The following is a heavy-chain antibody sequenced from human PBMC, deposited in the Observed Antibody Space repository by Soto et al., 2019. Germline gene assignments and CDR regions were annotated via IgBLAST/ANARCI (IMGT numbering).Heavy chain of an antibody. J-gene: IGHJ4*02. CDR2: INTFNGNT. CDR1: GYPFTSYG. V-gene: IGHV1-18*01. CDR3: ARDLWFGGEKADY. D-gene: IGHD3-10*01. Sequence: QVQLVQSGAEVKQPGASVRVSCKASGYPFTSYGISWVRQAPGQGLEWMGWINTFNGNTNSAEQLQGRVTMTTDTSTSTAYMELRSLRSDAKAVYFCARDLWFGGEKADYWGQGTLVNVSS.